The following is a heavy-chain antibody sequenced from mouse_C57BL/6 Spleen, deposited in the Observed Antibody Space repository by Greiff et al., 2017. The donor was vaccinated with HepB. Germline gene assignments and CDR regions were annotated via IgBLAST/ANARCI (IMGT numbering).Heavy chain of an antibody. Sequence: VQLQQSGPELVKPGASVKMSCKASGYTFTDYYMHWVKQKPGKGLEWIGEIYPGCGNTYYNEKFKGEATLTADTSSSTAYMQLSSLTSEDSAVYFCAREKGLRRVAYWGQGTLVTVSA. CDR2: YPGCGNTY. CDR1: YTFTDYYM. V-gene: IGHV1-83*01. J-gene: IGHJ3*01. D-gene: IGHD2-2*01. CDR3: REKGLRRVAY.